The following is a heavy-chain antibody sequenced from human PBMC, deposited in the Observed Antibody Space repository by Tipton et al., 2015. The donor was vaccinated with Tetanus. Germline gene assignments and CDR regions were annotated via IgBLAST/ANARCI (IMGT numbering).Heavy chain of an antibody. Sequence: TLSLTCTVSGDSITSFYWSWIRQPAGKGLEWIGHISNGNTDYTPSLKRRVTLSVDTSKNQFSLKLRSVTAADTAVYYCARGITDGYNRRFDYWGQGTLVAVSS. CDR2: ISNGNT. CDR3: ARGITDGYNRRFDY. D-gene: IGHD5-24*01. V-gene: IGHV4-4*07. J-gene: IGHJ4*02. CDR1: GDSITSFY.